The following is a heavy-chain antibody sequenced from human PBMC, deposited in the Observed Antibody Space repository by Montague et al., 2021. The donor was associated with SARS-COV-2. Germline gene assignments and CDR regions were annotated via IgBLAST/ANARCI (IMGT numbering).Heavy chain of an antibody. Sequence: CAISGDSVSSNSATWNWTRQSPSRGLEWLGRTYYRSTWKSDYARSVKSRIAINPDTSKNQFSLQLSSVTPEDTALYYCVRGIEAAGSYDYWGQGTLVTVSS. CDR2: TYYRSTWKS. V-gene: IGHV6-1*01. CDR3: VRGIEAAGSYDY. CDR1: GDSVSSNSAT. D-gene: IGHD6-13*01. J-gene: IGHJ4*02.